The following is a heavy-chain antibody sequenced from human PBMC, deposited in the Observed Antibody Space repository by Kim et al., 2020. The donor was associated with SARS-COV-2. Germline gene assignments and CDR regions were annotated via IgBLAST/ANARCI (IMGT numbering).Heavy chain of an antibody. CDR3: ARELWDSRSHGGH. D-gene: IGHD6-13*01. V-gene: IGHV1-69*01. Sequence: YAPKFQGRVTITADESTSTAYMELSSLRSEDTAVYYCARELWDSRSHGGHWGQGTLVTVSS. J-gene: IGHJ4*02.